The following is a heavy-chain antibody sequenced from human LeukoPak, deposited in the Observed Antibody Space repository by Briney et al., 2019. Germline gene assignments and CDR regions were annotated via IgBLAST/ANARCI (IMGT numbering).Heavy chain of an antibody. V-gene: IGHV3-23*01. CDR2: IGGGGDKV. Sequence: GGSLRLSCAASGFAFKSYAMTWVRQAPGKGLEWVSAIGGGGDKVFYADSVKGRFTISRDNSKQTLFLQMNSLGAADTAVYYCAKVSSGEHTFWSDFSQDKWFDPWGQGTLVTVS. CDR3: AKVSSGEHTFWSDFSQDKWFDP. D-gene: IGHD3-3*01. J-gene: IGHJ5*02. CDR1: GFAFKSYA.